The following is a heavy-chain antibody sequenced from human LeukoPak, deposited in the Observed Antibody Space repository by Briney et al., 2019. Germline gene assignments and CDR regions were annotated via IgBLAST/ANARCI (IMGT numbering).Heavy chain of an antibody. CDR2: ISSSSSTV. CDR1: GFTFSSYS. CDR3: ARRGDYAGGLGYYGMDV. D-gene: IGHD4-17*01. Sequence: GGSLRLSCAASGFTFSSYSMSWVRQAPGKGLEWVSYISSSSSTVYYADSVKGRFTISRDNAKNSLYLQMNSLRAEDTAVYYCARRGDYAGGLGYYGMDVWGQGTTVTVSS. J-gene: IGHJ6*02. V-gene: IGHV3-48*01.